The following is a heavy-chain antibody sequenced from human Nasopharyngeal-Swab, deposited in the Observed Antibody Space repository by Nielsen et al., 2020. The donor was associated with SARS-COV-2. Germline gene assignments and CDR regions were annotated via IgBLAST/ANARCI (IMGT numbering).Heavy chain of an antibody. Sequence: ASVKVSCKASGYTFTSYAMHWVRQAPGQRLEWMGWINAGHGNTKYSQKFQGRVTITRDTSASTAYMELSSLRSEDTAVYYCARDGTLGVVPAAMAGPWAMGYWYFDLWGRGTLVTVSS. J-gene: IGHJ2*01. CDR1: GYTFTSYA. CDR2: INAGHGNT. CDR3: ARDGTLGVVPAAMAGPWAMGYWYFDL. D-gene: IGHD2-2*01. V-gene: IGHV1-3*01.